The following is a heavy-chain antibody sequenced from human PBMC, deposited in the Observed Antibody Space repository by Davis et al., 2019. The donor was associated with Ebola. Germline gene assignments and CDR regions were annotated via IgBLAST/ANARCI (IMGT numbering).Heavy chain of an antibody. V-gene: IGHV4-59*12. CDR3: ANSGGVTTRRPIDY. CDR1: GGSISSYY. D-gene: IGHD4-17*01. CDR2: IFYSGST. J-gene: IGHJ4*02. Sequence: SETLSLTCTVSGGSISSYYWSWIRQPPGKGLEWIGYIFYSGSTNYNPSLKSRVTISVDTSKNQFSLKLSSVTAADTAVYYCANSGGVTTRRPIDYWGQGTLVTVSS.